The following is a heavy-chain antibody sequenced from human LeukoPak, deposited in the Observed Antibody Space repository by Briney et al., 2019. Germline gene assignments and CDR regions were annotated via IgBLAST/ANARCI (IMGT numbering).Heavy chain of an antibody. J-gene: IGHJ4*02. D-gene: IGHD2-2*02. CDR2: VHYSGST. Sequence: SETLSLTCTVSGASINSHYWSWIRQTPEKRLEWIGYVHYSGSTNYNPSLQSRVTMSIDTSVNQFSLKLNSVTAADTAVYYCARYRRDNTYFLDYWGQGTLVTVSS. CDR1: GASINSHY. V-gene: IGHV4-59*11. CDR3: ARYRRDNTYFLDY.